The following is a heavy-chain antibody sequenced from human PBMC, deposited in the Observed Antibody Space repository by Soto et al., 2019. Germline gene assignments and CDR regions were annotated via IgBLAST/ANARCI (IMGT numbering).Heavy chain of an antibody. Sequence: ASVKVSCKASGYTFTSYGISWVRQAPGQGLEWMGWISAYNGNTNYAQKLQGRVTMTTDTSTSTAYMELRSLRSDDTAVYYCARMVRNFWSGYYSRRNGACYFDYWGQGTLVTVSS. CDR3: ARMVRNFWSGYYSRRNGACYFDY. CDR2: ISAYNGNT. J-gene: IGHJ4*02. V-gene: IGHV1-18*01. CDR1: GYTFTSYG. D-gene: IGHD3-3*01.